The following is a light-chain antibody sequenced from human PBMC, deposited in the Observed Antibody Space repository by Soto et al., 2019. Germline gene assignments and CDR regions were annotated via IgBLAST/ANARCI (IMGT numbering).Light chain of an antibody. J-gene: IGKJ4*01. CDR3: MQALQTPLT. CDR2: LGS. V-gene: IGKV2-28*01. Sequence: DIVMTQSPLSLPVTPGEPASISCRSSQSLLHSDGYNYLDWFLQRPGQSPQLLIYLGSSRASGVPDRFSGSGSGTDFTLKISRVEAEDVGVYYCMQALQTPLTFGGGTRWIS. CDR1: QSLLHSDGYNY.